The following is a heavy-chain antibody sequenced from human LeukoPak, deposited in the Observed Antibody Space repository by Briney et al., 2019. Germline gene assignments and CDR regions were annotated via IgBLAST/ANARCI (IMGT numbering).Heavy chain of an antibody. V-gene: IGHV3-23*01. CDR2: ISGSGVST. CDR1: GFTFSSYW. J-gene: IGHJ4*02. D-gene: IGHD3-3*01. CDR3: AKEEWLLAVYFDY. Sequence: GGSLRLSCAASGFTFSSYWMNWVRQAPGKGLEWVSTISGSGVSTYYADSVKGQFTISRDNSKNTLYLQMNSLRAEDTAVYYCAKEEWLLAVYFDYWGQGTLVTVSS.